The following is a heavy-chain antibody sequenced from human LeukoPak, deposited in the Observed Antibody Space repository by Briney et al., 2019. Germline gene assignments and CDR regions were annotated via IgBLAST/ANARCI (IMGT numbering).Heavy chain of an antibody. Sequence: SETLSLTCTVSGGSISGYSWSWIRQPPGKGLEWIGYIYYSGSTNYNPSLKSRVTISVDTSKSQVSLQLSSMTAADTAVYYCARVGYSYGYSDPMDVWGQGTTVTVSS. CDR1: GGSISGYS. J-gene: IGHJ6*02. V-gene: IGHV4-59*01. CDR2: IYYSGST. CDR3: ARVGYSYGYSDPMDV. D-gene: IGHD5-18*01.